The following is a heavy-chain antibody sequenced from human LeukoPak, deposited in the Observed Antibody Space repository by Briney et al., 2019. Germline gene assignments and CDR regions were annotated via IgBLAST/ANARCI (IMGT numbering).Heavy chain of an antibody. CDR1: GFTFSDYY. J-gene: IGHJ4*02. V-gene: IGHV3-11*01. D-gene: IGHD3-22*01. Sequence: GGSLRLSCAASGFTFSDYYMSWIRQAPGKGVEWVSYISSSGSTIYYADSVKGRFTISRDNAKNSLYLQINSLRAEDTAVYCCASAPARFYYDSSGSDFRGQGTLVTVSS. CDR3: ASAPARFYYDSSGSDF. CDR2: ISSSGSTI.